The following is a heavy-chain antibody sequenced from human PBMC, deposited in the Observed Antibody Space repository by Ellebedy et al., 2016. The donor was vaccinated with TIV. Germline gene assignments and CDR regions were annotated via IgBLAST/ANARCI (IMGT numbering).Heavy chain of an antibody. V-gene: IGHV4-34*01. CDR2: INHSGST. CDR3: ARRFPRGFTWGGWFDP. J-gene: IGHJ5*02. Sequence: GSLRLXCAVYGGSFSGYYRSWIRQPPGKGLEWIGEINHSGSTNYNPSLKSRVTISVDTSKNQFSLKLSSVTAADTAVYYCARRFPRGFTWGGWFDPWGQGTLVTVSS. D-gene: IGHD3-16*01. CDR1: GGSFSGYY.